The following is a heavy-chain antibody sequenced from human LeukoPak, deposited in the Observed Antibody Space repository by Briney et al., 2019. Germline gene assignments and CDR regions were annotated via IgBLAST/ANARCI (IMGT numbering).Heavy chain of an antibody. Sequence: ASVKVSCKASGYTLTGYYMHWVRQAPGQGLEWMGWINPNSGGTNYAQKFQGRVTMTRDTSISTAYMELSRLRSDDTAVYYCARDPHYYDSSGLIDYWGQGTLVTVSS. D-gene: IGHD3-22*01. CDR2: INPNSGGT. V-gene: IGHV1-2*02. J-gene: IGHJ4*02. CDR3: ARDPHYYDSSGLIDY. CDR1: GYTLTGYY.